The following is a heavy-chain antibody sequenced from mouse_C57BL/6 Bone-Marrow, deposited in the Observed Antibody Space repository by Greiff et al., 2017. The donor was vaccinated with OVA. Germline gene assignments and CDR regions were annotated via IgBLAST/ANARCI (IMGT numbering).Heavy chain of an antibody. CDR3: ARPTSTGAMDY. D-gene: IGHD5-1*01. CDR1: GFTFSDYG. J-gene: IGHJ4*01. Sequence: EVKLVESGGGLVKPGGSLKLSCAASGFTFSDYGMHWVRQAPEKGLEWVAYISSGSSTIYYADTVKGRFTISRDNAKNTLFLQMTSLRSEDTAMYYCARPTSTGAMDYWGQGTSVTVSS. V-gene: IGHV5-17*01. CDR2: ISSGSSTI.